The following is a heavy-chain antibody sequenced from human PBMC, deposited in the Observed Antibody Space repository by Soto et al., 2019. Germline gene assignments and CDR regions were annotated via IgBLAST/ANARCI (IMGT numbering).Heavy chain of an antibody. CDR1: GGSISSSSYY. Sequence: QLQLQESGPGLVKPSETLSLTCTVSGGSISSSSYYWGWIRQPPGKGLEWIGSIYYSGSTYYNPSLKSRVTISVDTSKNQFSLKLSSVTAADTAVYYCAREGRHTAMEGWGQGTLVTVSS. J-gene: IGHJ4*02. CDR3: AREGRHTAMEG. D-gene: IGHD5-18*01. V-gene: IGHV4-39*01. CDR2: IYYSGST.